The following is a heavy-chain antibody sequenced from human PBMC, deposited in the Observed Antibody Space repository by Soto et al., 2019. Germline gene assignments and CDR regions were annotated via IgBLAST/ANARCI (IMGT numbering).Heavy chain of an antibody. D-gene: IGHD5-18*01. V-gene: IGHV4-30-4*01. CDR1: GGSISSGDYY. Sequence: PSETLSLTCTVSGGSISSGDYYWSWIRQPPEKGMEWIGYIYYSGSTYYNPSLKSRVTISVDTSKNQFSLKLSSVTAADTAVYYCARTGYSYMYYFDYWGQGTLVTVSS. CDR3: ARTGYSYMYYFDY. CDR2: IYYSGST. J-gene: IGHJ4*02.